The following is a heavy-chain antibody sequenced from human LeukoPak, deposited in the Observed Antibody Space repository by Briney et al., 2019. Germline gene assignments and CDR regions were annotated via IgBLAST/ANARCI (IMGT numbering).Heavy chain of an antibody. CDR2: ISSSGSTI. CDR1: GFTFRSYE. V-gene: IGHV3-48*03. D-gene: IGHD5-18*01. CDR3: ARDLDTPSDY. Sequence: GGSLRLSCAASGFTFRSYEMNWVRQAPGKGLEWVSYISSSGSTIYYADSVKGRYTISRDNAKNSLYLQMNSLRAEDTAVYYCARDLDTPSDYWGQGTLVTVSS. J-gene: IGHJ4*02.